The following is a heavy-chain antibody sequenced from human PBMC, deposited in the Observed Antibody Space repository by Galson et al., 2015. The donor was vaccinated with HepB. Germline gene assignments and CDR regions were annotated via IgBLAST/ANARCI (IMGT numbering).Heavy chain of an antibody. CDR3: ARMIAVAGRYYFAY. CDR1: GFTFSDHY. D-gene: IGHD6-19*01. V-gene: IGHV3-72*01. J-gene: IGHJ4*02. CDR2: SRNKANSYST. Sequence: SLRLSCAVSGFTFSDHYMDWVRQAPGKGLEWVGRSRNKANSYSTEYAASVKGRFTISRDDSNYSLYLQMNSLKIEDTAMYYCARMIAVAGRYYFAYWGQGTLVTVSS.